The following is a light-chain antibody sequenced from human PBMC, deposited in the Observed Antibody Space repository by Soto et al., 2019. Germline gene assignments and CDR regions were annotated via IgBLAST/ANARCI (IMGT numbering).Light chain of an antibody. CDR3: QQYNNWPLT. Sequence: DIVMTQSPATLSVSPGERATLSCRASQNINRNLAWYQQKPGQAPGLLISGASARASGIPDRFSGSGSGTEITLTISSLQSEDFAVYYCQQYNNWPLTFGQGTKVEI. V-gene: IGKV3-15*01. CDR2: GAS. CDR1: QNINRN. J-gene: IGKJ1*01.